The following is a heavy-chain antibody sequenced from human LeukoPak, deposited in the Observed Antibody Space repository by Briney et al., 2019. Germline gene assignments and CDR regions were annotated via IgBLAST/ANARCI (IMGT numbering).Heavy chain of an antibody. V-gene: IGHV4-34*01. CDR1: GGSLTGYY. D-gene: IGHD3-10*01. J-gene: IGHJ4*02. Sequence: SETLSLTCDVSGGSLTGYYWTWVRQPPGKGLEWIGEINRDGSSYNNPSLKSRVTISIDTSKNQFSLRLSSVTAADTGVYYCARSNSYGPGTHYLHHWGQGTLVTVSS. CDR2: INRDGSS. CDR3: ARSNSYGPGTHYLHH.